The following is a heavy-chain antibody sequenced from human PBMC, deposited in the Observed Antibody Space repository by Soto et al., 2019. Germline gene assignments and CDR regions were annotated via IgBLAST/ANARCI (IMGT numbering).Heavy chain of an antibody. CDR2: INPYSGGT. D-gene: IGHD2-2*02. J-gene: IGHJ3*02. V-gene: IGHV1-2*02. CDR1: AYTFTGYY. CDR3: ARGGCSSTSCYKTLNDAFDI. Sequence: QVQLVQSGAEVKKPGASVKVSCKASAYTFTGYYMHWVRQAPGQGLEWMGWINPYSGGTNYAQKFQGRVTMTRDTSISTAYMELSRLRSDDTAVYYCARGGCSSTSCYKTLNDAFDIWGQGTMVTVSS.